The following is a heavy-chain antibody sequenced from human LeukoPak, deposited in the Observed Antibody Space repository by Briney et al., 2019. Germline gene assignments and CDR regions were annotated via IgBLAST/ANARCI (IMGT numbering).Heavy chain of an antibody. J-gene: IGHJ6*02. D-gene: IGHD2-2*01. CDR3: AKDWVPAANPNYYYYGMDV. Sequence: GGSLRLSCAASGFTSSNYGMHWVRQGPGKGLEWVAVISYDGSNKYYADSVKGRFTISRDNSKNTLYLQMNSLRAEDTAVYYCAKDWVPAANPNYYYYGMDVWGQETTVTVSS. V-gene: IGHV3-30*18. CDR2: ISYDGSNK. CDR1: GFTSSNYG.